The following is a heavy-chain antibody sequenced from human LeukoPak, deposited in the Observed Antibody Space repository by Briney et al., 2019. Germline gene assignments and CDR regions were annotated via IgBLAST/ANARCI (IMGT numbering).Heavy chain of an antibody. CDR3: ERREGWYYDSSGYYYDY. D-gene: IGHD3-22*01. CDR2: ISAYNGNT. V-gene: IGHV1-18*01. Sequence: ASVKVSCKASGYTFTSYGISWVRQAPGQGLEWMGWISAYNGNTNYAQKLQGRVTMTTDTSTSTAYMELRSLRSDDTAVYYCERREGWYYDSSGYYYDYWGQGTLVTVSS. J-gene: IGHJ4*02. CDR1: GYTFTSYG.